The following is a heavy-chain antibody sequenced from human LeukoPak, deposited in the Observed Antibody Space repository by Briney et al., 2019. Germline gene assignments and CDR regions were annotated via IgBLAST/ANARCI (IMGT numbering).Heavy chain of an antibody. D-gene: IGHD3-3*01. J-gene: IGHJ3*02. CDR2: IYYSGST. Sequence: PSETLSLTCAVYGGSFSGYYWGWIRQPPGKGLEWIGSIYYSGSTYYNPSLKSRVTISVDTSKNQFSLKLSSVTAADTAVYYCARDRRYYDFWSGYHDAFDIWGQGTMVTVSS. CDR1: GGSFSGYY. CDR3: ARDRRYYDFWSGYHDAFDI. V-gene: IGHV4-34*01.